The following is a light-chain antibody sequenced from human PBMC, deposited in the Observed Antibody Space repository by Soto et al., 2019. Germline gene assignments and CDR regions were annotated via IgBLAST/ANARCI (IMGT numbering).Light chain of an antibody. Sequence: DIQMTQSPSTLSASVGERVTITCRASQTISIWLAWYQQKPGKAPKLLIYDASSLQSGVPSRFSGSGSGTDFTLTISSLQPDDFATYYYQQYNSYSYTFGQGTKLDIK. CDR1: QTISIW. CDR2: DAS. V-gene: IGKV1-5*01. CDR3: QQYNSYSYT. J-gene: IGKJ2*01.